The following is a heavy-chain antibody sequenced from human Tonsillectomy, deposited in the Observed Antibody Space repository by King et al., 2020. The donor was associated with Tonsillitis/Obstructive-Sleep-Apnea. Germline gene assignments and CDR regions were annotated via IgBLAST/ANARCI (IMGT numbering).Heavy chain of an antibody. CDR3: TRTIIVVMKAATPYFFDY. D-gene: IGHD2-15*01. J-gene: IGHJ4*01. V-gene: IGHV3-49*05. Sequence: EVQLVESGGGLVKPGRSLRLSCTTSGFTFGDFAMSWFRQAPGKGLEWVGFIRSKPYGGTAEFAAYVKGRLTISRDDPKSIAYLQMNSLKTLETAVYYCTRTIIVVMKAATPYFFDYRGQEPGSPSPQ. CDR2: IRSKPYGGTA. CDR1: GFTFGDFA.